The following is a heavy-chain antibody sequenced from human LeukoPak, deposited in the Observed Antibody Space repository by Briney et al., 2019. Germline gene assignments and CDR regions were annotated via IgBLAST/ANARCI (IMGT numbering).Heavy chain of an antibody. D-gene: IGHD3-22*01. CDR1: GFTFSDYY. CDR2: ISSSGSTI. CDR3: ARSYYDSSGYYYVGYYFDY. Sequence: GGSLRLSCAASGFTFSDYYMSWIRQAPGKGLEWVSYISSSGSTIYYADSVKGRFTISRDNAKNSLYLQMNSLRAEDTAVYYCARSYYDSSGYYYVGYYFDYWGQETLVTVSS. V-gene: IGHV3-11*01. J-gene: IGHJ4*02.